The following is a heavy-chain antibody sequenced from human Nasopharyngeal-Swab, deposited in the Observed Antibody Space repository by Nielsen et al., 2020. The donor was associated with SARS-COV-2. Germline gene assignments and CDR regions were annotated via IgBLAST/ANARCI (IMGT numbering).Heavy chain of an antibody. V-gene: IGHV3-7*01. D-gene: IGHD6-13*01. J-gene: IGHJ4*02. CDR3: VRLSIAAAGVDF. Sequence: GGSLRLSCAASGFTFSGYWMSWVRQAPGKGLEWVANIKQDGSETYYVDSVKGRFTISRDNAKNSLYLHMNSLRAEDTAVFYCVRLSIAAAGVDFWGQGTLVTVSS. CDR2: IKQDGSET. CDR1: GFTFSGYW.